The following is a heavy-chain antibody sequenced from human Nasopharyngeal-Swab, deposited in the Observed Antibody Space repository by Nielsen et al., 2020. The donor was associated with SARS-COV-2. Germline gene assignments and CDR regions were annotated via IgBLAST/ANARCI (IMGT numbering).Heavy chain of an antibody. V-gene: IGHV4-34*01. D-gene: IGHD3-16*01. CDR2: INHSGST. J-gene: IGHJ4*02. Sequence: SETLSLTCTVSGGSISSYYWSWIRQPPGKGLEWIGEINHSGSTNYNPSLKSRVTISVDTSKNQFSLKLSSVTAADTAVYYCAREGGEGGWGQGTLVTVSS. CDR3: AREGGEGG. CDR1: GGSISSYY.